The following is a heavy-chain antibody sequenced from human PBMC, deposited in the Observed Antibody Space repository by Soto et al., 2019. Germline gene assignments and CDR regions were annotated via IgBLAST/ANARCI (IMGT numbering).Heavy chain of an antibody. CDR3: ARDQMITFGGVLVIPPDY. J-gene: IGHJ4*02. D-gene: IGHD3-16*02. CDR2: ISAYNGNT. V-gene: IGHV1-18*01. CDR1: GYTFTSYG. Sequence: QVQLVQSGAEVKKPGASVKVSCKASGYTFTSYGISWVRQAPGQGLEWMGWISAYNGNTNYAQKLQGRVTMTPDTSTSTAYMELRSLRSDDTAVYYCARDQMITFGGVLVIPPDYWGQGTLVTVSS.